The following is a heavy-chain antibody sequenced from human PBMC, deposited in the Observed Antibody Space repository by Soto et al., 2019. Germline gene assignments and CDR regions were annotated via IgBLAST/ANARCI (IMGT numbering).Heavy chain of an antibody. D-gene: IGHD2-2*01. CDR3: ASGQRLGYCSSTSSPDYGMDV. J-gene: IGHJ6*02. CDR1: GGSISSSSYY. V-gene: IGHV4-39*01. Sequence: SETLSLTCTVSGGSISSSSYYWGWIRQPPGKGLEWIGSIYYSGSTYYNPSLKSRVTISVDTSKNQFSLKLSSVTAADTAVYYCASGQRLGYCSSTSSPDYGMDVWGQGPSVS. CDR2: IYYSGST.